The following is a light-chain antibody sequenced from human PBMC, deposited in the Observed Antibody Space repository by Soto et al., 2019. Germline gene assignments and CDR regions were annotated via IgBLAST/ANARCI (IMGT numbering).Light chain of an antibody. CDR2: VAS. CDR3: QQSFTSPYT. J-gene: IGKJ2*01. Sequence: DIVLTQSPGTLSLSPGERATLSCRASQRLPSDYLAWYQQKPGQAPRLLIYVASSRATGIPDRFSGSGSGTDFTLSISRLEPEDFEVYYCQQSFTSPYTFVQGTKVDIK. V-gene: IGKV3-20*01. CDR1: QRLPSDY.